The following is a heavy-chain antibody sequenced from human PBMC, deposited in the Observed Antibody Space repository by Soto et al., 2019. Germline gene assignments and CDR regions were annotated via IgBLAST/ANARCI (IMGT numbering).Heavy chain of an antibody. CDR2: IYYSGST. D-gene: IGHD2-15*01. CDR1: GGSISSSSYY. CDR3: ARPSVVVAATAGVAFDN. Sequence: QLQLQESGPGLVKPSETLSLTCTVSGGSISSSSYYWGWIRQPPGKGLEWIGSIYYSGSTYYNPSLKSRVIISGHTSKNQFSLKLSSVTVADRAVYDCARPSVVVAATAGVAFDNWGQGTMVTVSS. J-gene: IGHJ3*02. V-gene: IGHV4-39*01.